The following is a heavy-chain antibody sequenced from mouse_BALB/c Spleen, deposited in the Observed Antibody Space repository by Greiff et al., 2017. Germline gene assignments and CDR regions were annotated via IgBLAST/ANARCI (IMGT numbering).Heavy chain of an antibody. V-gene: IGHV2-9*02. Sequence: QVQLKQSGPGLVAPSQSLSITCTVSGFSLTSYGVHWVRQPPGKGLEWLGVIWAGGSTNYNSALMSRLSISKDNSKSQVFLKMNSLQTDDTAMYYCAREGGTGGFEYWGQGTTLTVSS. D-gene: IGHD4-1*01. CDR3: AREGGTGGFEY. J-gene: IGHJ2*01. CDR1: GFSLTSYG. CDR2: IWAGGST.